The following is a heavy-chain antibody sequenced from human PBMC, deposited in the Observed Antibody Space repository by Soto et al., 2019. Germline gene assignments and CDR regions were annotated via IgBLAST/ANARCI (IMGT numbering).Heavy chain of an antibody. J-gene: IGHJ1*01. V-gene: IGHV4-34*01. CDR1: GGSFSGHY. CDR3: ARGRGLDYGDYKH. D-gene: IGHD4-17*01. CDR2: INHSGST. Sequence: QVQLQQWGAGLLKPSETLSLTCAVYGGSFSGHYWSWIRQPPGKGLEWIGEINHSGSTNYNPSLKSRVTISVDTSKNQFSLKLSSVTAADTAVYYCARGRGLDYGDYKHWGQGTLVTVSS.